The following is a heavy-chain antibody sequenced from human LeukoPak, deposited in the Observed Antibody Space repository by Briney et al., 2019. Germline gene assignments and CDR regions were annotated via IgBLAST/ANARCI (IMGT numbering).Heavy chain of an antibody. CDR2: IKQDGSDK. J-gene: IGHJ4*02. V-gene: IGHV3-7*01. CDR1: GFTFSNYW. Sequence: GGSLRLSCAASGFTFSNYWMIWVRQAPGQGLEWVANIKQDGSDKSYVDSVKGRFTISRDNAKNSLYLQMNSLRVEDTAVYYCARARSSGDEALAGNYWGQGTLVTVSS. CDR3: ARARSSGDEALAGNY. D-gene: IGHD6-19*01.